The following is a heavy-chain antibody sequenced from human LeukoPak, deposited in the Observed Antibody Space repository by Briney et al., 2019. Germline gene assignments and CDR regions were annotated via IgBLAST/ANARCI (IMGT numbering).Heavy chain of an antibody. CDR2: IYYSGST. J-gene: IGHJ6*02. CDR1: GGSISSGGYY. V-gene: IGHV4-31*03. D-gene: IGHD2-8*01. CDR3: ARDRHCVNGVCHSPPGMDV. Sequence: PSETLSLTCTVSGGSISSGGYYWSWIRQHPGKGLEWIGYIYYSGSTYYNPSLKSRVTISVDTSKNQFSLKLSSVTAEDTAVYYCARDRHCVNGVCHSPPGMDVWGQGTTVTVSS.